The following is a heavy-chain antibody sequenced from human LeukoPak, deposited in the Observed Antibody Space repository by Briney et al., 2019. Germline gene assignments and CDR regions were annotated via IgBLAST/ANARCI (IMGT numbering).Heavy chain of an antibody. CDR1: GFTFSNYA. CDR3: AKWGDYDILTGYYDSDY. Sequence: GGSLRLSCAASGFTFSNYAMSWVRQAPGKGQDWVSAIVGSGGSTYYADSVKGRFTISRDNPKNTLYLQMNSLRAEDAAVYYCAKWGDYDILTGYYDSDYWGQGTLVTVSS. D-gene: IGHD3-9*01. V-gene: IGHV3-23*01. J-gene: IGHJ4*02. CDR2: IVGSGGST.